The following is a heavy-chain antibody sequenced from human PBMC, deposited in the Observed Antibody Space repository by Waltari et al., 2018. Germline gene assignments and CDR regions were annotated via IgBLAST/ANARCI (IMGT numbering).Heavy chain of an antibody. CDR2: INYEGSQK. CDR1: GFPFSRYW. V-gene: IGHV3-7*01. J-gene: IGHJ4*02. Sequence: EVQLVESGGGLVQPGGSLRLSCGASGFPFSRYWMSGVRQTPGRGLQWVANINYEGSQKYYVDSVKGRFTISRDNAKNSVFLQMNSLRVEDTAVYYCAKSRGFEYWGQGALITVSS. D-gene: IGHD2-2*01. CDR3: AKSRGFEY.